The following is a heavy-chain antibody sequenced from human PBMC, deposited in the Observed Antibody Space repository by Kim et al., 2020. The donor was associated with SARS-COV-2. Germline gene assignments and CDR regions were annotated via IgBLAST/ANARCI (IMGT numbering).Heavy chain of an antibody. J-gene: IGHJ4*02. CDR3: ATDHRGTFDN. D-gene: IGHD3-16*01. Sequence: GGSLRLSCTASGFTFSGYWMTLVRQGPGKGLEWVANINQFGREKYFMDSVKGRFTISRDNARNSLYLQMDSLRAEDTAVYYCATDHRGTFDNWGQGTLVT. CDR2: INQFGREK. V-gene: IGHV3-7*03. CDR1: GFTFSGYW.